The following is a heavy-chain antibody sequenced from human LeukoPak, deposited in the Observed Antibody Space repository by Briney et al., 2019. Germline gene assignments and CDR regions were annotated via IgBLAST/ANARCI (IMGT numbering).Heavy chain of an antibody. J-gene: IGHJ6*03. D-gene: IGHD3-22*01. V-gene: IGHV3-23*01. CDR2: ISGDGGNT. Sequence: GGSLRLSCAASGFTFTSYAMSWVRQAPGKGPEWVSAISGDGGNTYYADSVKGRFTISRDNSKNTLYLQMNSLRAEDTAVYYCAKAPLTYYYDSSGYYHTYYYYMDVWGKGTTVTVSS. CDR3: AKAPLTYYYDSSGYYHTYYYYMDV. CDR1: GFTFTSYA.